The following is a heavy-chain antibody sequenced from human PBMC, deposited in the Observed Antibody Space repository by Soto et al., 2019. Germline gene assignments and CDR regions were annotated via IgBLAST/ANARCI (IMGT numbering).Heavy chain of an antibody. CDR2: ISYDGSNK. Sequence: GGSLRLSCAASGFTFSSYAMHWVRQAPGKGLEWVAVISYDGSNKYYADSVKGRFTISRDNSKNTLYLQMNSLRAEDTAVYYCARGTGGYSSSWYYFDYWGQGTLVTVSS. CDR3: ARGTGGYSSSWYYFDY. CDR1: GFTFSSYA. V-gene: IGHV3-30-3*01. J-gene: IGHJ4*02. D-gene: IGHD6-13*01.